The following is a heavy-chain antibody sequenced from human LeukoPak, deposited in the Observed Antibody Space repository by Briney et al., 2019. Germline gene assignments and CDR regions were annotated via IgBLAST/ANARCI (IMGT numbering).Heavy chain of an antibody. CDR3: ARSPRKSSSWAHYYFDY. CDR2: IIPILGIA. Sequence: SVKVSCKASGGTFSSYAISWVRQAPGQGLEWMGRIIPILGIANYAQKFQGRVTITADKSTSTAYMELSSLRAEDTAVYYCARSPRKSSSWAHYYFDYWGQGTLVTVSS. V-gene: IGHV1-69*04. D-gene: IGHD6-13*01. CDR1: GGTFSSYA. J-gene: IGHJ4*02.